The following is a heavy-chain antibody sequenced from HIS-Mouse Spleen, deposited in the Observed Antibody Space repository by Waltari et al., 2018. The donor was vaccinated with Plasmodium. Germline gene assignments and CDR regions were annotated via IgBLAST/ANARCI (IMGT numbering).Heavy chain of an antibody. D-gene: IGHD6-13*01. Sequence: QAPGPGLEWMGWINPNSGGTNYAQKFQGRVTMTRDTSISTAYMELSRLRSDDTAVYYCARVLGYKAAAGTFVEYFQHWGQGTLVTVSS. V-gene: IGHV1-2*02. CDR2: INPNSGGT. J-gene: IGHJ1*01. CDR3: ARVLGYKAAAGTFVEYFQH.